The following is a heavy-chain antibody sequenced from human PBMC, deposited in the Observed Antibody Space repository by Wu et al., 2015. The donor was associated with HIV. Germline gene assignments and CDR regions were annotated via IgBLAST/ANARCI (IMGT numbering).Heavy chain of an antibody. CDR2: ISAYNGDT. J-gene: IGHJ4*02. Sequence: VQLVQSGAEVKKPGASVKVSCKASGYTFTSYAITWVRQAPGQGLEWMGWISAYNGDTNYAQNLQGRVTMTTDTSTSTAYMELRSLRSDDTAVYYCARGQLWAILEWLDYWGQGTPVTVSS. CDR3: ARGQLWAILEWLDY. CDR1: GYTFTSYA. D-gene: IGHD3-3*01. V-gene: IGHV1-18*01.